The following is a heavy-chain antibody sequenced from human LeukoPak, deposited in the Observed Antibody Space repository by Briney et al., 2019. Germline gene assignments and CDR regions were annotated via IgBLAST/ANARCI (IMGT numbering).Heavy chain of an antibody. V-gene: IGHV4-38-2*02. CDR2: ICQSGST. CDR3: ARHKSSSSKLVFDY. J-gene: IGHJ4*02. D-gene: IGHD6-6*01. CDR1: DYSISSIHC. Sequence: SETLSLTCTASDYSISSIHCWGWIRQPPGKGLEWIGSICQSGSTHYSPSLKSRVILSLDTSKNQFSLKLSSVTAADTAVYYCARHKSSSSKLVFDYWGQGTLVTVSS.